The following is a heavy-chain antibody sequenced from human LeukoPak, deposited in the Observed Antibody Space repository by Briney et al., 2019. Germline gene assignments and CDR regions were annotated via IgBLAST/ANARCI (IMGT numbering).Heavy chain of an antibody. CDR1: GYTFTSYD. CDR2: MNPNSGNA. V-gene: IGHV1-8*01. D-gene: IGHD3-10*01. J-gene: IGHJ5*02. CDR3: ARDGSGTYWAYYDWFDP. Sequence: GASVKVSCKASGYTFTSYDINWVRQATGQGLEWMGWMNPNSGNAGCAQKFQGRVTMTRNTSISTAYMELSNLRPEDTAVYYCARDGSGTYWAYYDWFDPWGQGTLVTVSS.